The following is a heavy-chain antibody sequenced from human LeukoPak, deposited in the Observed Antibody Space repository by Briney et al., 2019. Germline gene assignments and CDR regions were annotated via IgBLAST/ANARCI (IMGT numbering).Heavy chain of an antibody. D-gene: IGHD5-12*01. CDR1: GFTFSSYG. V-gene: IGHV3-30*02. Sequence: GGSLRLSCAASGFTFSSYGMHWVRQAPGKGLEWVAFIRYDGSNKYYADSVKGRFTISRDNSKNTLYLQMNSLRAEGTAVYYCAKGKYSGYDEYYYYMDVWGKGTTVTVSS. J-gene: IGHJ6*03. CDR3: AKGKYSGYDEYYYYMDV. CDR2: IRYDGSNK.